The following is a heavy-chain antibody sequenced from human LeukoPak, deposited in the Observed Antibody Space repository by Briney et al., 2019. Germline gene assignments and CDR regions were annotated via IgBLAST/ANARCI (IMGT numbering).Heavy chain of an antibody. CDR3: AREQVVAYRSMDV. D-gene: IGHD3-22*01. CDR1: GFTFSSYA. V-gene: IGHV3-23*01. J-gene: IGHJ6*02. CDR2: ISGSGGST. Sequence: PGGSLRLSCAASGFTFSSYAMSWVRQAPGKGLEWVSAISGSGGSTYYADSVKGRFTISRDNSKNTPYLQMNSLRAEDTAVYYCAREQVVAYRSMDVWGQGTTVTVSS.